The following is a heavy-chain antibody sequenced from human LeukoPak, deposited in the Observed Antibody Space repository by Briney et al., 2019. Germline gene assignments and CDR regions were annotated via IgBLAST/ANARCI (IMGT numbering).Heavy chain of an antibody. V-gene: IGHV1-69*05. Sequence: ASVKVSCKASGGTFSSYAISWVRQAPGQGREWMGGIIPIFGTANYAQKFQGRVTITTDESTSTANMELSSLRSEDTAVYYCAREGYSSGCPDYWGQGTLVTVSS. D-gene: IGHD6-19*01. CDR3: AREGYSSGCPDY. CDR2: IIPIFGTA. CDR1: GGTFSSYA. J-gene: IGHJ4*02.